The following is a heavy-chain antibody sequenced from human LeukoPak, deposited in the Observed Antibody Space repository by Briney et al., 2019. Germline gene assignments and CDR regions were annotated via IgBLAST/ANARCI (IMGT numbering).Heavy chain of an antibody. CDR1: GGSISSGSYY. Sequence: SETLSLTCTVSGGSISSGSYYWSWIRQPAGKGLEWIGRIYTNGSTNYNPSLKSRVTISVDTSKNQFSLKLSSVTAADTAVYYCARSWSGYFTHMDVWGKGTTVTVSS. J-gene: IGHJ6*03. D-gene: IGHD3-3*01. CDR3: ARSWSGYFTHMDV. V-gene: IGHV4-61*02. CDR2: IYTNGST.